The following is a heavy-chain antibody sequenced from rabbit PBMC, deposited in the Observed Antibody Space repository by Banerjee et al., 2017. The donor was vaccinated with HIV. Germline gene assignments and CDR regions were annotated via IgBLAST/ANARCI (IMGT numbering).Heavy chain of an antibody. CDR1: GLDFSYSYW. J-gene: IGHJ4*01. CDR3: ARAYFGGTTYGWITFNL. D-gene: IGHD6-1*01. CDR2: IYTGDATT. Sequence: QSLEESGGDLVKPGASLTLTCTASGLDFSYSYWICWVRQAPGKGLEWIGCIYTGDATTYYASWAKGRFTISKTSSTTVTLQMTSLTAADTATYFCARAYFGGTTYGWITFNLWGPGTLVTVS. V-gene: IGHV1S40*01.